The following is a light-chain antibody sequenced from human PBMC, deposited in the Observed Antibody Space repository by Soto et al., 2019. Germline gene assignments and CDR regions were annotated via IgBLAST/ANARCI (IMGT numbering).Light chain of an antibody. V-gene: IGKV3-15*01. Sequence: EIVMTQSPATLSVSPGERATLSCRASQSVSSNLAWYQEKPGQAPRLLIYGASTRATGIPARFSGSGSGTELTLTISSLHSEDFAVYYCQQYNNWPPYTFGQGTKLEIK. CDR3: QQYNNWPPYT. J-gene: IGKJ2*01. CDR1: QSVSSN. CDR2: GAS.